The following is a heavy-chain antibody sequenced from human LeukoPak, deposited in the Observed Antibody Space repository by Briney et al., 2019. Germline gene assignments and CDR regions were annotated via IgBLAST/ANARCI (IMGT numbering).Heavy chain of an antibody. D-gene: IGHD3-10*01. CDR1: GFTFSPFS. J-gene: IGHJ4*02. V-gene: IGHV3-33*08. CDR3: ARDSNRELWLGEIDY. CDR2: IWYDGSNK. Sequence: GRSLRLSCAASGFTFSPFSMHWVRQAPGKGLEWVAVIWYDGSNKYHADSVKGRFTISRDNSKNTLYLQMNSLRAEDTAVYYCARDSNRELWLGEIDYWGQGTLVTVSS.